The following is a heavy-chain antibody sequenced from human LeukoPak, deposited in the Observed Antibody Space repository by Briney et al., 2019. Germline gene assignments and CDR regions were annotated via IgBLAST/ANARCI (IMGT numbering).Heavy chain of an antibody. V-gene: IGHV3-23*01. J-gene: IGHJ5*01. CDR3: ARAYSSSWYDF. CDR2: ISSSGSGGST. Sequence: GGSLRLSCAASGFTFSSYAMSWVRQAPGKGLEWVSGISSSGSGGSTYYADSVKGRFTISRDNSKNTLYLQINSVRAEGTAVYYCARAYSSSWYDFWGQGTLVTVSS. CDR1: GFTFSSYA. D-gene: IGHD6-13*01.